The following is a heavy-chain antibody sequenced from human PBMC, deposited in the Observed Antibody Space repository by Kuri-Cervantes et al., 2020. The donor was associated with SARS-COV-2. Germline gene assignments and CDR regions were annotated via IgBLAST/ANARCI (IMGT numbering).Heavy chain of an antibody. CDR2: IIPIFGTA. V-gene: IGHV1-69*13. CDR3: ARGGGRYSGSYHYYYYMDV. J-gene: IGHJ6*03. Sequence: SVKVSCKASGGTFSSYAISWVRQAPGQGLEWMGGIIPIFGTANYAQKFQGRVTITADESTSTAYMELSSLRSEDTAVYYCARGGGRYSGSYHYYYYMDVWGKGTTVTAP. CDR1: GGTFSSYA. D-gene: IGHD1-26*01.